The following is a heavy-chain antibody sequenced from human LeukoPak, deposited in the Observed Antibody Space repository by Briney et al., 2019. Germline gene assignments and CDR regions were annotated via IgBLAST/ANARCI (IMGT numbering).Heavy chain of an antibody. Sequence: PGGSLRLSCAASGFTFSSYSMNWVRQAPGKGLEWVSSISSSSSYIYYADSVKGRFTISRDNAKNSLYLQMNSLRAEDTAVYYCASYAPAARTRTDYWGQGTLVTVSS. D-gene: IGHD1/OR15-1a*01. CDR1: GFTFSSYS. CDR2: ISSSSSYI. V-gene: IGHV3-21*01. J-gene: IGHJ4*02. CDR3: ASYAPAARTRTDY.